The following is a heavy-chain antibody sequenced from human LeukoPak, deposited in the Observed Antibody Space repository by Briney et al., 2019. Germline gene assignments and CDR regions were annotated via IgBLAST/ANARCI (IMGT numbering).Heavy chain of an antibody. J-gene: IGHJ4*02. CDR2: IYAGGRS. CDR1: NVSISSGSHY. D-gene: IGHD6-19*01. Sequence: SETLSLTCTVSNVSISSGSHYWNWIRQPAGKGLEWIGRIYAGGRSNYNPSLRSRVTISVDTSKNQFSLRLSSVTATDTGVYYCASDHSGWLGLGYWGQGTLVSVSS. V-gene: IGHV4-61*02. CDR3: ASDHSGWLGLGY.